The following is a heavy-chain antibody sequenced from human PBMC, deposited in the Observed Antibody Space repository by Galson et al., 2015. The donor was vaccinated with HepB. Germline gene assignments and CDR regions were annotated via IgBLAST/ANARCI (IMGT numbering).Heavy chain of an antibody. J-gene: IGHJ6*02. Sequence: SVKVSCKASGYTFTSYGISWVRQAPGQGLEWMGWISAYNGNTNYAQKLQGRVTMTTDTSTSTAYMELRSLRSDDTAVYYCARGYVSYYGSGHEAAYYYYGMDVWGQGTSVTVSS. V-gene: IGHV1-18*01. CDR2: ISAYNGNT. CDR3: ARGYVSYYGSGHEAAYYYYGMDV. D-gene: IGHD3-10*01. CDR1: GYTFTSYG.